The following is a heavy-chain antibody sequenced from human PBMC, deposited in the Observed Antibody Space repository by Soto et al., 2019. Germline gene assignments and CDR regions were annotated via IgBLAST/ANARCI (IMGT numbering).Heavy chain of an antibody. V-gene: IGHV4-4*02. D-gene: IGHD3-10*01. J-gene: IGHJ6*02. CDR1: GGSISSSNW. CDR3: ARDQLWFGDFNTWGMDV. Sequence: QVQLQESGPGLVKPSGTLSLTCAVSGGSISSSNWWSWVRQPPGKGLEWIGEIYHSGSTNYNPSLKSRVTKSVDKSKNQCSQKLSSVTAADTAVYYCARDQLWFGDFNTWGMDVWGQGTTVTVSS. CDR2: IYHSGST.